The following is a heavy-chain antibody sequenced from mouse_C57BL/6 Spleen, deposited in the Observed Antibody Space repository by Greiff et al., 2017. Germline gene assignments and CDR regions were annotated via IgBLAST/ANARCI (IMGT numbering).Heavy chain of an antibody. CDR1: GYTFTDYE. D-gene: IGHD1-1*01. V-gene: IGHV1-15*01. J-gene: IGHJ2*01. CDR2: IDPETGGT. Sequence: VQLQQSGAELVRPGASVTLSCKASGYTFTDYEMHWVKQTPVHGLEWIGAIDPETGGTAYNQKFKGKAILTADKSSSTAYMELRSLTSEDSAVYYCTRHGSSPSHYFDYWGQGTTHTVSS. CDR3: TRHGSSPSHYFDY.